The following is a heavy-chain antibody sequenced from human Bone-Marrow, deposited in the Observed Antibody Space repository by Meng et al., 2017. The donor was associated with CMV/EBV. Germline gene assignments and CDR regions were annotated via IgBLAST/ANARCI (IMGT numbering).Heavy chain of an antibody. J-gene: IGHJ6*02. Sequence: GESLKISCAASGFTFDDYAMHWVRQAPGKGLEWVAVISYDGSNKYYADSVKGRFTISRDNSKNTLYLQMNSLRAEDTAVYYCAKDPPKYSSLTGDYYYYGMDVWGQGTTVTVSS. CDR1: GFTFDDYA. D-gene: IGHD6-6*01. V-gene: IGHV3-30*04. CDR3: AKDPPKYSSLTGDYYYYGMDV. CDR2: ISYDGSNK.